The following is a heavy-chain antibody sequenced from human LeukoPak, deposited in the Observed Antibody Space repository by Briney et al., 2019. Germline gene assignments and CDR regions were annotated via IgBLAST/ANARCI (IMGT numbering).Heavy chain of an antibody. Sequence: KTSETLSLTCTVSGASISSHHWSWVRQPPGKGLEWIGYIHYSGIPNYNPALKSRVTISVDTPENQFSLKLSSVTAADTAVYYWARGNGHQYYWGQGTLVSVSS. D-gene: IGHD2-2*01. CDR1: GASISSHH. CDR3: ARGNGHQYY. CDR2: IHYSGIP. V-gene: IGHV4-59*11. J-gene: IGHJ4*02.